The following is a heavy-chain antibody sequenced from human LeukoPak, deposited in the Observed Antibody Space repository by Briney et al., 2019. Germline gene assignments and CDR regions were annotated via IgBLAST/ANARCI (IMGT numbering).Heavy chain of an antibody. CDR1: RFSLSRYW. V-gene: IGHV3-7*01. CDR3: ARGHSSGWRISTRPLHY. D-gene: IGHD6-19*01. J-gene: IGHJ4*02. CDR2: IKQGESDK. Sequence: GGSLRLSCAASRFSLSRYWMSWVRQAPGKGLEWVANIKQGESDKDYVDSVKGRFTISRDNAKNSLYLQMNSLRAEDTAVCYCARGHSSGWRISTRPLHYWGQGTLVTVSS.